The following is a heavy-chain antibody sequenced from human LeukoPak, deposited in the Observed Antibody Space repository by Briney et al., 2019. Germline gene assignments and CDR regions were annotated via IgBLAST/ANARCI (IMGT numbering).Heavy chain of an antibody. J-gene: IGHJ5*02. CDR2: MNPNSGNT. CDR1: GYTFTSYD. CDR3: ARGRASQLWLNWFDP. Sequence: ASVKVSCKASGYTFTSYDINWVRQATGQGLEWMGWMNPNSGNTGYAQKFQGRVTMTRNTSISTAYMELSSLRSEDTAVYYCARGRASQLWLNWFDPWGQGTLVTVSS. V-gene: IGHV1-8*01. D-gene: IGHD5-18*01.